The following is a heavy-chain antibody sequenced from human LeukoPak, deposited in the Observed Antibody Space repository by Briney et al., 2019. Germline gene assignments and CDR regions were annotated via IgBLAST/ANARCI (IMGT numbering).Heavy chain of an antibody. CDR3: ARGPRGRDDYDILTGYYIPLPEGGI. Sequence: ASVKVSCKASGYTFTSYDINWVRQATGQGLEWMGWMNPNSGNTGYAQKFRGRVTMTRNTSISTAYMELSSLRSEDTAVYYCARGPRGRDDYDILTGYYIPLPEGGIWGQGTLVTVSS. CDR1: GYTFTSYD. V-gene: IGHV1-8*01. CDR2: MNPNSGNT. D-gene: IGHD3-9*01. J-gene: IGHJ4*02.